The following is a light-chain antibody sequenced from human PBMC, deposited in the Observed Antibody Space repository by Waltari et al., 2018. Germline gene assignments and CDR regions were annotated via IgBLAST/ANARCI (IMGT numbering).Light chain of an antibody. CDR3: QQSFYVPIS. J-gene: IGKJ5*01. V-gene: IGKV1-39*01. CDR1: QTISTY. Sequence: IQKTQCPASLSASIGDRVWITCRASQTISTYLNWYQQKMGQSPKFLISAASTLHKGVPPRFSGSGSGTDFTLTISSVQPEDFGDYFCQQSFYVPISFGQGTRVDI. CDR2: AAS.